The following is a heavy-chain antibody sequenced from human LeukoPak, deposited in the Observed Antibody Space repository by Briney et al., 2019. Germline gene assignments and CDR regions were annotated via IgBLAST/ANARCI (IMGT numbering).Heavy chain of an antibody. J-gene: IGHJ4*02. D-gene: IGHD3-10*01. V-gene: IGHV4-59*01. CDR2: IYYSGST. CDR3: ARVLMVRGVIPYYFDY. CDR1: GGSISSYY. Sequence: SETLSLTCTVSGGSISSYYWSWIRQPPGKGLEWIGYIYYSGSTNYNPSLKSRVTISVDTSKNQFSLKLSSVTAADTAVYYCARVLMVRGVIPYYFDYRGQGTLVTVSS.